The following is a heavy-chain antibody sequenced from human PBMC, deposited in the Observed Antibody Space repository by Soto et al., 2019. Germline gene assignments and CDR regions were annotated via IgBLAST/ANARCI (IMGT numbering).Heavy chain of an antibody. J-gene: IGHJ6*02. CDR1: GFTFSSYA. Sequence: SLRLSCAASGFTFSSYAMHWVRQAPGKGLEWVAVISYDGSNKYYADSVKGRFTISRDNSKNTLYLQMNSLRAEDTAVYYCARAGGSYYHYYYYYGMDVWGQGTTVTVSS. CDR3: ARAGGSYYHYYYYYGMDV. D-gene: IGHD1-26*01. CDR2: ISYDGSNK. V-gene: IGHV3-30-3*01.